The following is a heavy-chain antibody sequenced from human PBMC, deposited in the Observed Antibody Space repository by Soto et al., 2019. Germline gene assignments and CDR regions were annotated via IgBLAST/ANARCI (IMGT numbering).Heavy chain of an antibody. CDR3: ARDGYSSPQA. CDR2: ISAYNGNT. V-gene: IGHV1-18*04. J-gene: IGHJ4*02. D-gene: IGHD6-13*01. CDR1: GYTXTSYG. Sequence: SXKVSCKASGYTXTSYGIRLVRQAPGQGLEWMGWISAYNGNTNYAQKLQGRVTMTTDTSTSTAYMELRSLRSDDTAVYYCARDGYSSPQAWGQGTLGTVSS.